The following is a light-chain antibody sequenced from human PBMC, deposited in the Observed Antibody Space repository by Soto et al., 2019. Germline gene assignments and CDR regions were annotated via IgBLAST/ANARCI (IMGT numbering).Light chain of an antibody. CDR3: QSYDSSLRDSV. CDR1: SSNIGAGYD. V-gene: IGLV1-40*01. CDR2: GNS. J-gene: IGLJ2*01. Sequence: QSVLTQPPSVSGAPGQRVTISCTGSSSNIGAGYDVHWYQQLPGTAPKLLIYGNSNRPSGVPVRFSGSKSGTSASLAITGLQAEDEADYYCQSYDSSLRDSVFGGGTKLTVL.